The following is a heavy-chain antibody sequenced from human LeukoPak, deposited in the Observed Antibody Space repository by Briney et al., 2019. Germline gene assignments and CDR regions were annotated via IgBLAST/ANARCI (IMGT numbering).Heavy chain of an antibody. J-gene: IGHJ4*02. CDR3: AGLVGRYSSGLYYYYFDY. V-gene: IGHV4-39*07. CDR1: GGSISSSGYY. CDR2: MYLSGTT. Sequence: PSETLSLTCTVSGGSISSSGYYWGWIRQPPGKGLEWIVEMYLSGTTHSNPSVKSRVTISIDKSKNQFFLNLSSVTAADTAVYYCAGLVGRYSSGLYYYYFDYWGQGTLVTVSS. D-gene: IGHD3-22*01.